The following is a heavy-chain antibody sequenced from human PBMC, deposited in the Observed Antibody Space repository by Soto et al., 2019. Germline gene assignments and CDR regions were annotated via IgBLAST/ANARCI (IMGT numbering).Heavy chain of an antibody. V-gene: IGHV3-21*01. Sequence: EVQLVESGGGLVKPGGSLRLSCAASGFTFSSYSMNWVRQAPGKGLEWVSSISSSSSYIYYADSVKGRFTISRDNAKNSLYLQMNSLRAEDTAVYYCARDRGQNKGYYYYYYGMDVWGQGTTVTVSS. J-gene: IGHJ6*02. CDR3: ARDRGQNKGYYYYYYGMDV. CDR1: GFTFSSYS. CDR2: ISSSSSYI.